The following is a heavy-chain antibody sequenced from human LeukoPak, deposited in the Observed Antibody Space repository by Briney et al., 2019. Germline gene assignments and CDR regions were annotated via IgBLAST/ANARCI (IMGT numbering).Heavy chain of an antibody. CDR3: ARDLAYSRLDY. CDR2: INPDGNKK. D-gene: IGHD5-18*01. Sequence: SGGSLRLSCAVSGFTFSGFWMSWSRQAPGKGLEWVASINPDGNKKYSADSVKGRFTISRDNAENSRYLQMNSLRVEDTAFYYCARDLAYSRLDYWGQGMLVTVSS. CDR1: GFTFSGFW. V-gene: IGHV3-7*01. J-gene: IGHJ4*02.